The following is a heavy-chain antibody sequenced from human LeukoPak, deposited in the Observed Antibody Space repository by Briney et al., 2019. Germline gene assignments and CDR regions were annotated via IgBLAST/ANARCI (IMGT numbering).Heavy chain of an antibody. CDR2: IPYDGSNK. J-gene: IGHJ6*03. CDR3: ARGRTGYHLLPTKKDYSYYYVDV. Sequence: SCKASGYTFTSYYMHWVRQAPGKGLEWVALIPYDGSNKYYADSVKGRFTVSRDNSKNTLYLQMNSLRAEDTAVYYCARGRTGYHLLPTKKDYSYYYVDVWDKGTTVTVSS. D-gene: IGHD2-2*01. CDR1: GYTFTSYY. V-gene: IGHV3-30*04.